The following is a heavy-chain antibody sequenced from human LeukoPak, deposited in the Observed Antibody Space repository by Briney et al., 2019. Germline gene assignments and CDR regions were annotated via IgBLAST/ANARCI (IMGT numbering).Heavy chain of an antibody. CDR3: ARIHRASYYYYMDV. V-gene: IGHV1-69*13. J-gene: IGHJ6*03. CDR2: IIPIFGTA. CDR1: GGTFSSYA. Sequence: ASVKVSCKASGGTFSSYAISRVRQAPGQGLEWMGGIIPIFGTANYAQKFQGRVTITADESTSTAYMELSSLRSEDTAVYYYARIHRASYYYYMDVWGKGTTVTVSS.